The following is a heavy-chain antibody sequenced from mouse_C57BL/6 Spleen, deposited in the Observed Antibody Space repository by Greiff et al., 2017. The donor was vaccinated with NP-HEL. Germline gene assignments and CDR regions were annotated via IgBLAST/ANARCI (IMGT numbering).Heavy chain of an antibody. CDR3: ARSNYGNPGYAMDY. CDR2: INPGSGGT. CDR1: GYAFTNYL. D-gene: IGHD2-1*01. J-gene: IGHJ4*01. Sequence: VKLQESGAELVRPGTSVKVSCKASGYAFTNYLIEWVKQRPGQGLEWIGVINPGSGGTNYNEKFKGKATLTADKSSSTAYMQLSSLTSEDSAVYFCARSNYGNPGYAMDYWGQGTSVTVSS. V-gene: IGHV1-54*01.